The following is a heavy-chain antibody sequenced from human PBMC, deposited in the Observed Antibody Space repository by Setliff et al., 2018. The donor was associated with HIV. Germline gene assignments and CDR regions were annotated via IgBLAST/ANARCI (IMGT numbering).Heavy chain of an antibody. V-gene: IGHV4-34*01. CDR3: ARERGGGYSYGRGTDV. CDR2: INHSGST. CDR1: GGSFNNYY. J-gene: IGHJ6*02. Sequence: SETLSLTCAVYGGSFNNYYWSWIRQPPGKGLEWIGEINHSGSTSYNPSLKSRVTISVDTSKNQFSLKLSSVTAADTAVYYCARERGGGYSYGRGTDVWGQGTTVTVSS. D-gene: IGHD5-18*01.